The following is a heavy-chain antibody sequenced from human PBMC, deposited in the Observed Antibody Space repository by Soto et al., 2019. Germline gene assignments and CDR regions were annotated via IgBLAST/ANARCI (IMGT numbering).Heavy chain of an antibody. V-gene: IGHV4-59*01. D-gene: IGHD4-17*01. J-gene: IGHJ4*02. Sequence: NPSETLSLTCTVSGGSISSYYWSWIRQPPGKGLEWIGYIYYSGSTNYNPSLKSRVTISVDTSKNQFSLKLSSVTAADTAVYYCARDPYGDYYFDYWGQGTLVTVSS. CDR3: ARDPYGDYYFDY. CDR1: GGSISSYY. CDR2: IYYSGST.